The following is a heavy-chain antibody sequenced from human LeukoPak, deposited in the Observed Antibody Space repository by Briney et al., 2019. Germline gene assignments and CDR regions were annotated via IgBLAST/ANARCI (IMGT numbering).Heavy chain of an antibody. J-gene: IGHJ4*02. CDR1: GFTFSNYG. CDR3: AKDVTGGIAAAAYHFDY. Sequence: GGSLRLSCAASGFTFSNYGIHWVRQAPGKGLEWVAFIQYDGGNKYYADSVKGRFTISRDNSKNTLYLQMNSLRAEDTAVYYCAKDVTGGIAAAAYHFDYWGQGTLVTVSS. D-gene: IGHD6-13*01. CDR2: IQYDGGNK. V-gene: IGHV3-30*02.